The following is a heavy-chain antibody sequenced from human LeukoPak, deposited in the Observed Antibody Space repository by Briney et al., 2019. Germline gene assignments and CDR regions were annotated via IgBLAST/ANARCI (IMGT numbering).Heavy chain of an antibody. D-gene: IGHD4-11*01. J-gene: IGHJ6*03. CDR1: GGSISSYY. CDR3: AREGLLSNLYYYYMDV. V-gene: IGHV4-59*01. Sequence: SETLSLTCTVSGGSISSYYWSWIRQPPGKGLEWIGYIYYSGSTNYNPSLKSRVTISVDTSKNQFSLKLSSVTAADTAVYYCAREGLLSNLYYYYMDVWGKGTTVTVSS. CDR2: IYYSGST.